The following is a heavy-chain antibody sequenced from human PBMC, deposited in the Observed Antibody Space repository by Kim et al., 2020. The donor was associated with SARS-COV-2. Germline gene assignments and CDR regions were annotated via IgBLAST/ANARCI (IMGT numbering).Heavy chain of an antibody. Sequence: GGSLRLSCAASGFSFGTYAMHWVRQAPGKGLEWVAVISNDGSSQASADSVKGRFTISSANSNNTMYLQMNSPRTEDTDVYYCASARDVPELDYWGQGTLV. CDR3: ASARDVPELDY. CDR1: GFSFGTYA. V-gene: IGHV3-30*04. CDR2: ISNDGSSQ. D-gene: IGHD2-2*01. J-gene: IGHJ4*02.